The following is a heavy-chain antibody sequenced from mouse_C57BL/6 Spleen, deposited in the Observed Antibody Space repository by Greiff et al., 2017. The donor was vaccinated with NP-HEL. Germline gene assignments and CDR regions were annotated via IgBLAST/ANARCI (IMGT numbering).Heavy chain of an antibody. D-gene: IGHD3-2*01. CDR2: INPCSGYT. CDR3: ARDLDSSCYVDY. Sequence: QVQLQQSGAELVKPGASVKLSCKASGYTFTSYWMHWVKQRPGQGLEWIGYINPCSGYTNYNQKFKDKATLTADKSSSTAYMQLSSLTYEDSAVYYCARDLDSSCYVDYWGQGTTLTVSS. J-gene: IGHJ2*01. V-gene: IGHV1-7*01. CDR1: GYTFTSYW.